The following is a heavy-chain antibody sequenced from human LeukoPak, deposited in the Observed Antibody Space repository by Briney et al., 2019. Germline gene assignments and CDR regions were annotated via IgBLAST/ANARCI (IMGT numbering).Heavy chain of an antibody. CDR2: INPSGGST. V-gene: IGHV1-46*01. CDR1: GYTFTSYY. J-gene: IGHJ4*02. D-gene: IGHD3-22*01. Sequence: DSVKVSCKASGYTFTSYYMHWVRQAPGQGLEWMGIINPSGGSTSYAQKFQGRVTMTRDTSTSTVYMELSSLRSEDTAVYYCARGYPSLYYDSSGYGDYWGQGTLVTVSS. CDR3: ARGYPSLYYDSSGYGDY.